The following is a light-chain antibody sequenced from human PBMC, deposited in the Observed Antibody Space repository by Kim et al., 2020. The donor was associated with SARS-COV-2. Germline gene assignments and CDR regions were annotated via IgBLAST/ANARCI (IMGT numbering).Light chain of an antibody. Sequence: QSALTPPPSASGSPGQSVAISCTGTRGDFGGYKYVSWYQQHPGKAPKLIIYEVTKRPSGVPDRFSGSMSGNTASLTVSGLQAEDEADYYCASHGGYGYVFGTGTKVTVL. V-gene: IGLV2-8*01. CDR1: RGDFGGYKY. J-gene: IGLJ1*01. CDR2: EVT. CDR3: ASHGGYGYV.